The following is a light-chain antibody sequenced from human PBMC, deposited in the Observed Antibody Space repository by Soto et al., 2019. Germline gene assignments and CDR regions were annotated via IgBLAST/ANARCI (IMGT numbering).Light chain of an antibody. J-gene: IGLJ2*01. V-gene: IGLV1-44*01. CDR1: SSNNGSNI. CDR3: AAWDDSLNGVV. Sequence: QSVLTQPPSASGTPGQRVTISCSGSSSNNGSNIVNWYQQLPGTAPKLLIYSNNRRPSGVPARISGSKSGTSASLAISGLQSEEEADYYCAAWDDSLNGVVFGGGTKVTVL. CDR2: SNN.